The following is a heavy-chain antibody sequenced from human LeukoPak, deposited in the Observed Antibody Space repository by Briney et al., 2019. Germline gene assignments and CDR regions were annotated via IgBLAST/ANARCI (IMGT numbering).Heavy chain of an antibody. CDR1: GYTFTGYY. Sequence: ASVKVSCKASGYTFTGYYVHWVRQAPGQGLEWMGWIIPNSGGANYAQKFQGRVTMTRDTSISTAYMELSSLRSDDTAVYYCARDKSTTRHFDYWGQGTLVTVS. D-gene: IGHD5/OR15-5a*01. CDR3: ARDKSTTRHFDY. V-gene: IGHV1-2*02. CDR2: IIPNSGGA. J-gene: IGHJ4*02.